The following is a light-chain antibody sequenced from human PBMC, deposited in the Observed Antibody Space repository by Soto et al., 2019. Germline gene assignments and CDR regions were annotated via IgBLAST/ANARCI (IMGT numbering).Light chain of an antibody. CDR3: QQYGSSGT. CDR1: QSVRNNH. CDR2: GAS. V-gene: IGKV3-20*01. J-gene: IGKJ1*01. Sequence: VLTQSTGTLSLSPVERATLSSMASQSVRNNHLAWFQQKSGLAPRLRIYGASNRATGIPDRFSGSGSGTDFTLTISRLEPEDFAVYYCQQYGSSGTFGQGTKVDIK.